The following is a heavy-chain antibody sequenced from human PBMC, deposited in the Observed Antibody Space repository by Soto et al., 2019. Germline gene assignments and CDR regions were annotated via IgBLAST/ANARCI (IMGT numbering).Heavy chain of an antibody. CDR2: TYYRSKWYN. Sequence: PSQTLSLTCAISGDSVSSNSAAWNWIRQSPSRGLEWLGRTYYRSKWYNDYAVSVKSRITINPDTSKNQFSLQLNSVTPEDTAVYYYARSPPKGTVSPDYFDYWGQGTLVTVSS. CDR3: ARSPPKGTVSPDYFDY. V-gene: IGHV6-1*01. J-gene: IGHJ4*02. D-gene: IGHD4-17*01. CDR1: GDSVSSNSAA.